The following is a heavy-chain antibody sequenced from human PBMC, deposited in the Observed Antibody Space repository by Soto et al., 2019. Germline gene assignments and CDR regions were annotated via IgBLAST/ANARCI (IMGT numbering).Heavy chain of an antibody. Sequence: DVQLVESGGGLVQPGGSLSLSCAASGFSFSSCEMSWVRQAPGKGLEWVSYISGSGTSTQYSDSVKGRFTISRDNAKKSLHLQMNSLGAEDTAVYYCASKIVTPGYHYYDYWCQGTLVTVSS. CDR1: GFSFSSCE. J-gene: IGHJ4*02. CDR2: ISGSGTST. D-gene: IGHD3-9*01. CDR3: ASKIVTPGYHYYDY. V-gene: IGHV3-48*03.